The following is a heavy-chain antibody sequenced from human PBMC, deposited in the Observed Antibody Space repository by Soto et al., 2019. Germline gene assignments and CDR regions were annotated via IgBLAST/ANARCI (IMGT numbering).Heavy chain of an antibody. J-gene: IGHJ4*02. D-gene: IGHD1-26*01. CDR3: ARVIVGATRHYFDY. CDR1: GGSFSGYY. CDR2: INHSGST. V-gene: IGHV4-34*01. Sequence: SETLSLTCAVYGGSFSGYYWSWIRQPPGKGLEWIGEINHSGSTNYNPSLKSRVTISVDTSKNQFSLKLSSVTAADTAVYYCARVIVGATRHYFDYWGQGTLVTVS.